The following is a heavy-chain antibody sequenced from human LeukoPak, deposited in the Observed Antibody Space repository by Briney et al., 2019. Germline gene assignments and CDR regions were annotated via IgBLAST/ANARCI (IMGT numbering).Heavy chain of an antibody. V-gene: IGHV3-30*18. CDR3: AKELVFTRSLFAFDI. Sequence: PGGSLRLSCADSGFTFSSYVMHWVRQAPGKGLEWVAVISYAGSDKYYAESVKGRFTISRDNTKNTLYLQMNSLRAEDTAVYYCAKELVFTRSLFAFDIWGHRTIVTVSS. D-gene: IGHD3-22*01. CDR2: ISYAGSDK. J-gene: IGHJ3*02. CDR1: GFTFSSYV.